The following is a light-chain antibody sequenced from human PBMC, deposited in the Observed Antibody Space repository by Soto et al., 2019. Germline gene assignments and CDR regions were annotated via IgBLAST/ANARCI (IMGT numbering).Light chain of an antibody. J-gene: IGLJ3*02. Sequence: QSVLTQPPSVSGAPGQRVTISCTGSSSNIGAGYEVHWYQQLPGTAPKLLIYGNSNRPSGVPDRFSGSKSGTSASLAIIGLQAEDEADYYCQSYDSSLSGWVFGGGTKVTVL. V-gene: IGLV1-40*01. CDR1: SSNIGAGYE. CDR3: QSYDSSLSGWV. CDR2: GNS.